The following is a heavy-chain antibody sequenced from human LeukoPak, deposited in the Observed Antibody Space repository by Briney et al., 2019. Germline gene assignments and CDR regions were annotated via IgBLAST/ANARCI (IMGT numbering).Heavy chain of an antibody. CDR2: ISSSSTI. CDR1: GFTFSSYS. V-gene: IGHV3-48*04. J-gene: IGHJ4*02. CDR3: ARDIYYDSSGYYGSVY. D-gene: IGHD3-22*01. Sequence: GGSLRLSCAASGFTFSSYSMNWVRRAPGKGLEWVSYISSSSTIYYADSVKGRFTISRDNAKNSLYLQMNSLRAEDTAVYYCARDIYYDSSGYYGSVYWGQGTLVTVSS.